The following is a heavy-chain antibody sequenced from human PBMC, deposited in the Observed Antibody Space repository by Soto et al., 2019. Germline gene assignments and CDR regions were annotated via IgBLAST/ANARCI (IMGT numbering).Heavy chain of an antibody. Sequence: PGGSLRLSCAASRYTFISYAMHSVRKHPGKGVEWLAVISYDGSNTYYAASVKGRFTISRDKSKNPLYLQMSCVRAEDTAVYYCARESRWLNIFDYWGQGTLVTVSS. CDR1: RYTFISYA. V-gene: IGHV3-30-3*01. CDR3: ARESRWLNIFDY. CDR2: ISYDGSNT. J-gene: IGHJ4*02. D-gene: IGHD5-12*01.